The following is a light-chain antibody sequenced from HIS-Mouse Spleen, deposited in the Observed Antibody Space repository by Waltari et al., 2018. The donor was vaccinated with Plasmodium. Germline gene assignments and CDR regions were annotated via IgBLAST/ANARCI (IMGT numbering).Light chain of an antibody. CDR1: QGISSY. Sequence: DIQLTQSPSFLSASVGARVTITCWASQGISSYLAWYQQKPGKAPKLLIYAASTLQSGVPSRFSGSGSGTEFTLTISSLQPEDFATYYCQQLNSYPYTFGQGTKLEIK. CDR3: QQLNSYPYT. V-gene: IGKV1-9*01. CDR2: AAS. J-gene: IGKJ2*01.